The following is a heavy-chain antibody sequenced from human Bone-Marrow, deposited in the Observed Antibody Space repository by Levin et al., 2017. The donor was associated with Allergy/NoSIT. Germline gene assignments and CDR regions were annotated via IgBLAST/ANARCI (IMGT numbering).Heavy chain of an antibody. CDR1: GGSITDLNYY. CDR2: THYSGNA. D-gene: IGHD1-7*01. Sequence: SETLSLTCTVSGGSITDLNYYWSWLRQSPVTGLEWIGYTHYSGNAHYNPSLKSRATLSIDASRNQFSLSLSSVTAADTAVYYCARHVGGTTRDYWGQGTLVTVSS. V-gene: IGHV4-30-4*01. J-gene: IGHJ4*02. CDR3: ARHVGGTTRDY.